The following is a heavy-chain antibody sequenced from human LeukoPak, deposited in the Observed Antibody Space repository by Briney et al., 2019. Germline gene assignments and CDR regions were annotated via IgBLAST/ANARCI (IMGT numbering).Heavy chain of an antibody. CDR1: GGSISSGGYS. CDR3: ARESGYSGYDYFDY. J-gene: IGHJ4*02. Sequence: SETLSLTCAVSGGSISSGGYSWSWIRQPPGKGLEWIGYIYHSGSTYSNPSLKSRATISVDRSKNQFSLKLSSVTAADTAVYYCARESGYSGYDYFDYWGQGTLVTVSS. D-gene: IGHD5-12*01. V-gene: IGHV4-30-2*01. CDR2: IYHSGST.